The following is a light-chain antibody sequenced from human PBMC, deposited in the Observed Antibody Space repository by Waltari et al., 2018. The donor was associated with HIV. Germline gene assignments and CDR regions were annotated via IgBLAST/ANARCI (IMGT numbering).Light chain of an antibody. V-gene: IGLV1-36*01. CDR2: FDD. CDR1: TSTVRSTG. J-gene: IGLJ1*01. Sequence: QSLLTQPPSVSEAPRQRVTISCSGSTSTVRSTGVNWYQQLPGKGPKLLIYFDDLLSSGVSDRFSGSKSGTSASLAISGLQSEDEGDYYCAAWDDSLNGYVFGTGTKVTVL. CDR3: AAWDDSLNGYV.